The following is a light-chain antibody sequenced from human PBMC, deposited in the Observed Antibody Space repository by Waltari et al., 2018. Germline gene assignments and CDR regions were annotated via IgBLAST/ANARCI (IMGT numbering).Light chain of an antibody. CDR3: QQYDSLPPRFT. CDR2: DAS. V-gene: IGKV1-33*01. J-gene: IGKJ3*01. CDR1: QDISES. Sequence: DIQMTQSPSSLSASIGEKVTIPSQASQDISESLNWYQQKPGKAPNLLIYDASNLQTGVPSRFSGSGSGTDFTFTISSLQPEDIATYYCQQYDSLPPRFTFGPGTKVDIK.